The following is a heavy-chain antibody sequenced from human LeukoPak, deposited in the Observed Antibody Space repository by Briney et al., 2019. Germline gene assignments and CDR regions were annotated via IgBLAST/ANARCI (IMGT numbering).Heavy chain of an antibody. CDR2: ISSSSSTI. V-gene: IGHV3-48*01. D-gene: IGHD3-22*01. Sequence: GGSLRLSCAASGFTFNSHSMNWVRQAPGKGLEWVSYISSSSSTIYYADSVKGRFTISRDNAKNSLYLQMNSLRAEDTAVYFCARGAYYYEDWGQGTLVTVSS. J-gene: IGHJ4*02. CDR1: GFTFNSHS. CDR3: ARGAYYYED.